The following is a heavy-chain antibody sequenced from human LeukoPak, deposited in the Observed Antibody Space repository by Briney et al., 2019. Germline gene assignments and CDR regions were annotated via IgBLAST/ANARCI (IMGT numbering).Heavy chain of an antibody. J-gene: IGHJ4*02. V-gene: IGHV3-9*01. Sequence: PGRSLRLSCAASGFTFDDYAMHWVRQAPGKGLEWVSGTSWNSGSIGYADSVKGRFTISRDNAKNSLYLQMNSLRAEDTALYYCTKGSGYSYGTIVDYWGQGTLVTVSS. CDR1: GFTFDDYA. D-gene: IGHD5-18*01. CDR3: TKGSGYSYGTIVDY. CDR2: TSWNSGSI.